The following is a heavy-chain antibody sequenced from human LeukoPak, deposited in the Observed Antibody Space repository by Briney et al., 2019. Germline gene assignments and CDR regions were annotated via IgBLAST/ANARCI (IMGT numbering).Heavy chain of an antibody. CDR2: IYHNGDS. CDR1: GYSISSGYY. V-gene: IGHV4-38-2*01. Sequence: SETLSLTCAVSGYSISSGYYWGWIRQPPGEGLEWVASIYHNGDSYYNSSLKSRVTISVDTSKNQFSLKVSSVTAADTALYCCARQGSCSNTNCNRWFDPWGQGTLVIVSS. D-gene: IGHD2-2*01. CDR3: ARQGSCSNTNCNRWFDP. J-gene: IGHJ5*02.